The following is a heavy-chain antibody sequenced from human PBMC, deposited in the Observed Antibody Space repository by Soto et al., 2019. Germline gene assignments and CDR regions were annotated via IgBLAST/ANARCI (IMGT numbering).Heavy chain of an antibody. CDR2: INHSGST. J-gene: IGHJ4*02. CDR1: GGSFSGYY. CDR3: ARGGDYDMLTGYYTPQQYYVDY. D-gene: IGHD3-9*01. V-gene: IGHV4-34*01. Sequence: SETLSLTCAVYGGSFSGYYWSWIRQPPGKGLEWIGEINHSGSTNYNPSLKSRVTISVDKSKNQFSLKLSSVTAADTAVYYCARGGDYDMLTGYYTPQQYYVDYWGQGTLVTVSS.